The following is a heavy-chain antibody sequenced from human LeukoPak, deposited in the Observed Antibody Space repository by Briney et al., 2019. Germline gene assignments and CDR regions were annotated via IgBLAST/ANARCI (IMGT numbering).Heavy chain of an antibody. D-gene: IGHD3-10*01. Sequence: PGRSLRLSCAASGFTFSSYGMHWVRQAPGKGLEWVAVIWYDGSNKYYADSVKGRFTISRDNSKNTLYLQMNSLRAEDAAVYYCARDWGHYGSGGYNYWGQGTLVTVSS. CDR1: GFTFSSYG. CDR2: IWYDGSNK. J-gene: IGHJ4*02. CDR3: ARDWGHYGSGGYNY. V-gene: IGHV3-33*01.